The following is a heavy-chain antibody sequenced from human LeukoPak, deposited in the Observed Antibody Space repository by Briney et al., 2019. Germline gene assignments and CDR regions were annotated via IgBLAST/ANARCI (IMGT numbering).Heavy chain of an antibody. CDR3: ARVGFLEWLSYYYYYMDV. J-gene: IGHJ6*03. V-gene: IGHV1-69*05. D-gene: IGHD3-3*01. CDR2: IIPIFGTA. CDR1: GGTFSSYA. Sequence: ASVKVSCKASGGTFSSYAISWVRQAPGQGFEWMGGIIPIFGTANYAQKFQGRVTITTDESTSTAYMELSSLRSEDTAVYYCARVGFLEWLSYYYYYMDVWGKGTTVTVSS.